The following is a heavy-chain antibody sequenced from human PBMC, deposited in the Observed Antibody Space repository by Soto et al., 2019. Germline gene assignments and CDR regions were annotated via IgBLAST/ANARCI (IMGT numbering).Heavy chain of an antibody. Sequence: SLRLSCAASGFSFGSYALSWVRQAPGKGLEWVSTISGSDGKTFYADSVKGRFSISRDTSQSTLYLQMNSLRADDTAMYYCARWSYLDYWGQGTRVTVSS. J-gene: IGHJ4*02. D-gene: IGHD3-3*01. CDR3: ARWSYLDY. CDR1: GFSFGSYA. V-gene: IGHV3-23*01. CDR2: ISGSDGKT.